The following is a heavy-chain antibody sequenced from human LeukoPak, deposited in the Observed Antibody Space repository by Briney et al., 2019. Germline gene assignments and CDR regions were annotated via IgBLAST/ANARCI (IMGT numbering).Heavy chain of an antibody. CDR1: GFSFSDYH. J-gene: IGHJ6*02. Sequence: PGGSLRLSCVACGFSFSDYHMSWIRQAPGRGLEWISYISGSGSDLYYADSVKGRFTISRDNANNSLYLQMNSLRAEDTAVYYCARSIGYYHTMDVWGQGTTVTVSS. CDR3: ARSIGYYHTMDV. V-gene: IGHV3-11*01. CDR2: ISGSGSDL. D-gene: IGHD1-26*01.